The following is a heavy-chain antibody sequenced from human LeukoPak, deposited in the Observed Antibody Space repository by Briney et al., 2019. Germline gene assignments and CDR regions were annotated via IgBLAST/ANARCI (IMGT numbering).Heavy chain of an antibody. CDR2: ISGRGGST. CDR3: AKDDSHDFRSGYYRSFDY. CDR1: GFTFSIYA. J-gene: IGHJ4*02. D-gene: IGHD3-3*01. Sequence: GGSLRLSCAASGFTFSIYAMSWLRQAPGKGLECGSAISGRGGSTYYADSVKGRFTISRDNSKKTLYRQMTRLRAEDPAVYYCAKDDSHDFRSGYYRSFDYWGQGTLVTVSS. V-gene: IGHV3-23*01.